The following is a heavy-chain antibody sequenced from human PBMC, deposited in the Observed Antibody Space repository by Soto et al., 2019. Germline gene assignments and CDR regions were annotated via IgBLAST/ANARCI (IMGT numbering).Heavy chain of an antibody. CDR3: ARAVYYYDSSGPQGVVDP. D-gene: IGHD3-22*01. CDR1: GGTFSSYT. Sequence: GASVKVSCKASGGTFSSYTISWVRQAPGQGLEWMGRIIPILGIANYAQKFQGRVTITADKSTSTAYMELSSLRSEDTAVYYCARAVYYYDSSGPQGVVDPWGQGTLVTVSS. CDR2: IIPILGIA. J-gene: IGHJ5*02. V-gene: IGHV1-69*02.